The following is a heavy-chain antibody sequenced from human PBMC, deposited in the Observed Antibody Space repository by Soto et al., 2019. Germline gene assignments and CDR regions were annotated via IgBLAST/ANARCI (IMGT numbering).Heavy chain of an antibody. V-gene: IGHV1-2*04. J-gene: IGHJ4*02. CDR1: GYTFTGYY. D-gene: IGHD5-12*01. CDR2: INPDSGGT. CDR3: ARAGGYSGYDYGRTFDY. Sequence: GASVKVSCKASGYTFTGYYMHWVRQAPGQGLEWMGWINPDSGGTNYEQKFQGWVTMTRDTSISTAYMGLSRLRSDDTAVYYCARAGGYSGYDYGRTFDYWGQGTLVTVSS.